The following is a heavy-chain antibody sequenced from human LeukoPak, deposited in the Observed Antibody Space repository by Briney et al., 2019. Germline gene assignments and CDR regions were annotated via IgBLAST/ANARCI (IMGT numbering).Heavy chain of an antibody. CDR2: IYSGGST. CDR1: GFTVSSNY. V-gene: IGHV3-53*01. Sequence: GGSLRLSCAASGFTVSSNYMSWLRQAPGKGLEWVSVIYSGGSTYYADSVKGRFTISRDNSKNTLYLQMNSLRAEDTAVYYCARARMDGYSYGKYYSDYWGQGTLVTVSS. J-gene: IGHJ4*02. CDR3: ARARMDGYSYGKYYSDY. D-gene: IGHD5-18*01.